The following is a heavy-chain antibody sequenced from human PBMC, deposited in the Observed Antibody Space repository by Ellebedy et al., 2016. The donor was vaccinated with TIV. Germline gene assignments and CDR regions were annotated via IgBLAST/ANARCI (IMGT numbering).Heavy chain of an antibody. D-gene: IGHD6-13*01. Sequence: GESLKISCAASGFTFSSYAMSWVRQAPGKGLEWVSGISGSGGSTYYADSVKGRFTISRDNSKNTLYLQMNSLRAEDTAVYYCAKRSPDSSSDWGQGTLVTVAS. CDR3: AKRSPDSSSD. V-gene: IGHV3-23*01. J-gene: IGHJ4*02. CDR1: GFTFSSYA. CDR2: ISGSGGST.